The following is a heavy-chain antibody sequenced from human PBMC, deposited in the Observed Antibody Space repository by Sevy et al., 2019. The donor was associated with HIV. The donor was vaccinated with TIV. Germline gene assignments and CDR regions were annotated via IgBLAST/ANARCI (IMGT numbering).Heavy chain of an antibody. V-gene: IGHV3-48*03. CDR1: GVTIGSSV. CDR2: ISSSGSSI. J-gene: IGHJ5*02. Sequence: GGSLRLSCAASGVTIGSSVIHWVRQAPGKGLEWVSKISSSGSSIYYADSVKGRFTISRDNAKNSLNLQMNSLRAEDTAVYYCTRNGGAFDNGFDPWGQGTLVTVSS. D-gene: IGHD2-8*01. CDR3: TRNGGAFDNGFDP.